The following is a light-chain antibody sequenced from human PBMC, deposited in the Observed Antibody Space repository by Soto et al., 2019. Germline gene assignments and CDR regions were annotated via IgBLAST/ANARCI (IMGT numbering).Light chain of an antibody. CDR3: QQSYSALT. Sequence: DIQTTQSPSSLSASVGDTVTITCRASHYISRYLNWYQQKPGKAPNLLIYGASSLQTGVPARFSGSGSGTDFTLTIRGLQPDDFTTYHCQQSYSALTFGQGTKLETK. V-gene: IGKV1-39*01. CDR1: HYISRY. CDR2: GAS. J-gene: IGKJ2*01.